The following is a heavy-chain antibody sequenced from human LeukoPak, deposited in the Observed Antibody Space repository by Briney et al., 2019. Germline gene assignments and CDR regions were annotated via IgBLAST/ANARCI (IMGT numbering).Heavy chain of an antibody. CDR2: ISSSSSTI. V-gene: IGHV3-48*01. J-gene: IGHJ4*02. CDR1: GFTFSSYS. D-gene: IGHD3-16*01. Sequence: GGSLRLSCAASGFTFSSYSMNWVRQAPGKGLEWASYISSSSSTIYYADSVKGRFTISRDNAKNSLYLQMNSLRAEDTAVYYCARTNYDYVWGVPDYWGQGTLVTVSS. CDR3: ARTNYDYVWGVPDY.